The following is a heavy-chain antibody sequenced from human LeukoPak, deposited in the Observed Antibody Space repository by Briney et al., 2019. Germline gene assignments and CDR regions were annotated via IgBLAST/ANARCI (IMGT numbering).Heavy chain of an antibody. CDR3: ARRLERRGNWFDP. J-gene: IGHJ5*02. CDR1: GGTFSSYA. Sequence: ASVKVSCKASGGTFSSYAISWVRQVPGQGLEWMGGIIPIFGTANYAQKFQGRVTITADESTSTAYMELSSLRSEDTAVYYCARRLERRGNWFDPWGQGTLVTVSS. D-gene: IGHD1-1*01. V-gene: IGHV1-69*01. CDR2: IIPIFGTA.